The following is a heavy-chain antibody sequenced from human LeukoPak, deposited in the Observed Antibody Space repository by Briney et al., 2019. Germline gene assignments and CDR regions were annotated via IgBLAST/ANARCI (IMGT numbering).Heavy chain of an antibody. CDR3: AKWGNYDFWSGYYSNYFEY. V-gene: IGHV3-23*01. CDR1: GFTFSSCA. D-gene: IGHD3-3*01. J-gene: IGHJ4*02. Sequence: GGSLRLSCAASGFTFSSCAMNWVRQAPGKGLEWVSGISGSGGITHYADSVRGRFTISRDNSKNTLYLQMNSLRAEDTAVYYCAKWGNYDFWSGYYSNYFEYWGQGTLVTVSS. CDR2: ISGSGGIT.